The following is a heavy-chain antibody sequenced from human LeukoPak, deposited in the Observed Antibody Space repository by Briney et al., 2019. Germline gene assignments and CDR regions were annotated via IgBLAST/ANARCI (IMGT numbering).Heavy chain of an antibody. D-gene: IGHD4-17*01. CDR1: GFTFSHYG. J-gene: IGHJ4*02. V-gene: IGHV3-21*01. Sequence: GGSLRLSCAVSGFTFSHYGMKWVRQAPGKGLEWVSSITGDTTYSHYADSVKGRFTISRDNSRNTLYLQMNSLRAEDTAVYYCARDLGDYAYFDYWGQGTLVTVSS. CDR3: ARDLGDYAYFDY. CDR2: ITGDTTYS.